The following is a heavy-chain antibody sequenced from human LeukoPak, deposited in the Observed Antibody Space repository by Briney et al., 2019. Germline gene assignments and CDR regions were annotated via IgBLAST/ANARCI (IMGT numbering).Heavy chain of an antibody. CDR3: ARDPSSSSYGMDV. D-gene: IGHD2-2*01. J-gene: IGHJ6*02. CDR1: GASISSGGYY. V-gene: IGHV4-31*03. CDR2: IYYSGST. Sequence: SQTLSLTCTVSGASISSGGYYWSWIRQHPGKGLEWIGYIYYSGSTYYNPSLKSRVTISVGTSKNQFSLKLSSVTAADTAVYYCARDPSSSSYGMDVWGQGTTVTVSS.